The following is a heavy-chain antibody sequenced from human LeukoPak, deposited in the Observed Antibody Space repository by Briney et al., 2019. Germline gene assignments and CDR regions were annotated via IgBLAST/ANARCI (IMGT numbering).Heavy chain of an antibody. D-gene: IGHD6-19*01. CDR1: GFTFRNYA. Sequence: GGSLRLSCAASGFTFRNYAMHWVRQAPGKGLEWVSLIKGNGDTTYNADSVKGRFTISRDNNKNSLYLQINSLRTEDTALYYCAKDIGSGWSFDYWGQGTLVTVSS. CDR3: AKDIGSGWSFDY. J-gene: IGHJ4*02. CDR2: IKGNGDTT. V-gene: IGHV3-43*02.